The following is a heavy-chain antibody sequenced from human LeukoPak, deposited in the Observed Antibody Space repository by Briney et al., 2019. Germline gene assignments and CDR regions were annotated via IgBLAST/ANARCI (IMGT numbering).Heavy chain of an antibody. CDR1: NDSISPLY. V-gene: IGHV4-59*11. J-gene: IGHJ4*02. CDR3: ARGGSAAKYYFDS. D-gene: IGHD6-13*01. Sequence: SETLSLTCTVSNDSISPLYWGWIRQPPGKGLEFIGYIFYSGTTNFNPSLKSRVTLSVDTSKNQFSLRLNSVTAADAAVYYCARGGSAAKYYFDSWGQGTLVTVSS. CDR2: IFYSGTT.